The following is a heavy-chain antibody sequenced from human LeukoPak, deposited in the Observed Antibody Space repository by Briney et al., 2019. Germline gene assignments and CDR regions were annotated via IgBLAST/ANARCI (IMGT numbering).Heavy chain of an antibody. CDR3: AKDERHMVRGVYDYYYMDV. J-gene: IGHJ6*03. V-gene: IGHV3-43D*03. Sequence: GGSLRLSCAASGFTFDDYAMHWVRQAPGKGLEWVSLISWDGGSTYYADSVKGRFTISRDNSKNSLYLQMNSLRAEDTALYYCAKDERHMVRGVYDYYYMDVWGKGTTVTVSS. D-gene: IGHD3-10*01. CDR1: GFTFDDYA. CDR2: ISWDGGST.